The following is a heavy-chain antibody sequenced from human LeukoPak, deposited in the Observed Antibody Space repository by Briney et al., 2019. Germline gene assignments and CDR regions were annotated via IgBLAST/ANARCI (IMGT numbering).Heavy chain of an antibody. CDR1: GDSVSSDSAV. J-gene: IGHJ4*02. Sequence: SQTLSLTCAISGDSVSSDSAVWNWIRQSPSRGLEWLARTYFRSKWYYDYALAVKGRITINPDTSKNRFSLQLNSVTPEDTAVYFCARDPVGGSTIFDSWGQGTLVTVSS. CDR3: ARDPVGGSTIFDS. D-gene: IGHD1-26*01. CDR2: TYFRSKWYY. V-gene: IGHV6-1*01.